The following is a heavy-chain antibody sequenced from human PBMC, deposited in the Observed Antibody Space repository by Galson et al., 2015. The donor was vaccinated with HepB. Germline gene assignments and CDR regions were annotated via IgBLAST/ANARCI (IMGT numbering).Heavy chain of an antibody. CDR2: IYWDDDK. CDR1: GFSLSTSGVG. Sequence: PALVKPTPPLTLTCTFSGFSLSTSGVGVGWIRPPPGKALEWLALIYWDDDKRYSPSLKSRLTITKDTSKNQVVLTMTNMDPVDTATYYCAHLKASVDYGDYEEGRAEYFQHWGQGTLVTVSS. J-gene: IGHJ1*01. V-gene: IGHV2-5*02. CDR3: AHLKASVDYGDYEEGRAEYFQH. D-gene: IGHD4-17*01.